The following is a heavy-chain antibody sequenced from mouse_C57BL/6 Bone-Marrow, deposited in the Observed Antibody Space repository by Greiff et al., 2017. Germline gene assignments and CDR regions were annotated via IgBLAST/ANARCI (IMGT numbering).Heavy chain of an antibody. J-gene: IGHJ3*01. Sequence: QVQLQQSGAELARPGASVKLSCKASGYAFSSSWMNWVKQRPGKGLEWIGRIYPGDGDTNYNGKFKGKATLTADKSSSTAYMQLSSLTSEDSAVYFCAAMMVPTGVFAYWGQGTLVTVSA. CDR1: GYAFSSSW. CDR3: AAMMVPTGVFAY. V-gene: IGHV1-82*01. D-gene: IGHD2-3*01. CDR2: IYPGDGDT.